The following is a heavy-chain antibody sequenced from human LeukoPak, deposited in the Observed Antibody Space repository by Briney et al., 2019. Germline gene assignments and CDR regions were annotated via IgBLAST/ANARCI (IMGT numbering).Heavy chain of an antibody. Sequence: GGSLRLSCAASGFTFSSYSMNWVRQAPGKGLEWVSSISSSSSYIYYADSVKGRFTISRDNAKNSLYLQMNGLRAEDTAVYYCARDTTPRFYMDVWGKGTTVTVSS. CDR3: ARDTTPRFYMDV. CDR2: ISSSSSYI. J-gene: IGHJ6*03. D-gene: IGHD1-26*01. V-gene: IGHV3-21*01. CDR1: GFTFSSYS.